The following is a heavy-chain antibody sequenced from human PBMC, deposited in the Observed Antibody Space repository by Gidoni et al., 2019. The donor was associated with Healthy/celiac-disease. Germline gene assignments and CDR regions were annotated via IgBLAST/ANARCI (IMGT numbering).Heavy chain of an antibody. Sequence: EVQLVESGGGLVQPGRSLRLSCAASGFTFDDYAMHWVRQAPGKGLEWVSGISWNSGSIGYADSVKGRFTISRDNAKNSLYLQMNSLRAEDTALYYCAKDFYDILTGYARWGQGTLVTVSS. D-gene: IGHD3-9*01. V-gene: IGHV3-9*01. CDR3: AKDFYDILTGYAR. J-gene: IGHJ4*02. CDR1: GFTFDDYA. CDR2: ISWNSGSI.